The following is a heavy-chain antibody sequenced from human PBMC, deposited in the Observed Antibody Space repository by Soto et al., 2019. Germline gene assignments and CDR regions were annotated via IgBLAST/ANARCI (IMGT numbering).Heavy chain of an antibody. Sequence: QVQLVQSGAEVKKPGASVKVSCKASGYTFSTYGFSWVRQAPGQGLEWMGWIGAYNDDTNYAQNFQCRVTMTTDTSTPTSYMELRNLRSDDTAVYFCARDWRGAEGFDPWGQGTLVTVSS. CDR3: ARDWRGAEGFDP. V-gene: IGHV1-18*01. D-gene: IGHD3-3*01. CDR2: IGAYNDDT. CDR1: GYTFSTYG. J-gene: IGHJ5*02.